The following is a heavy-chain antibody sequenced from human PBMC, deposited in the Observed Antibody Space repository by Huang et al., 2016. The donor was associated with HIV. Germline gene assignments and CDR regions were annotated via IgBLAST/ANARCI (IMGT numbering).Heavy chain of an antibody. Sequence: QLQLQESGPGLVRPSETLSLICTVSGGSITDSNYYWGWIRPPPGKGLEWIGRIYYSGDTDYNPSLKSRFTMSVDTSKNRFSLDIRSVAVADTAIYYCARHFGSWSGYFDSWGQGTLVPVSS. V-gene: IGHV4-39*01. CDR2: IYYSGDT. CDR3: ARHFGSWSGYFDS. CDR1: GGSITDSNYY. J-gene: IGHJ4*02. D-gene: IGHD3-10*01.